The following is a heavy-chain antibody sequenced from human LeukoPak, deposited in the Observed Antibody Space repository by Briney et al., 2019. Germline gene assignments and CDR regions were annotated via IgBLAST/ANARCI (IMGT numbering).Heavy chain of an antibody. J-gene: IGHJ4*02. CDR1: GYSFSTYW. Sequence: GESLKISCKGSGYSFSTYWIGWVRQMPGKGLEWMGIIYPGDSDTKYSPSFQGRVTISAAKSISTAYLQWSSLKASDTAMYYCARLNYFGSTNFDYWGQGTLVTVSS. V-gene: IGHV5-51*01. CDR2: IYPGDSDT. D-gene: IGHD3-10*01. CDR3: ARLNYFGSTNFDY.